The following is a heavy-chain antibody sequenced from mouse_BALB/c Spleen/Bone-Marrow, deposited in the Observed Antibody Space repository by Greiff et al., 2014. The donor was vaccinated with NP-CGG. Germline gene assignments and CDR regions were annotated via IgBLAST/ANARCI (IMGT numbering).Heavy chain of an antibody. V-gene: IGHV5-6*01. CDR3: ARRGNWDGGDAMDY. Sequence: EVQLVESGGDLVKPGGSLKLSCAASGFTFSSYGMSWVRQTPDKRLEWVATISTGGSYTYYPDSVKGRFTISRDNAKNTLYLQMSSLKSEDTAMYYCARRGNWDGGDAMDYWGQGTSITVSS. CDR2: ISTGGSYT. CDR1: GFTFSSYG. D-gene: IGHD4-1*01. J-gene: IGHJ4*01.